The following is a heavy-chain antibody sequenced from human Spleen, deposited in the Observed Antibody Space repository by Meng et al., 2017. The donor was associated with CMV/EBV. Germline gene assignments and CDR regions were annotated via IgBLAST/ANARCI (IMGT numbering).Heavy chain of an antibody. J-gene: IGHJ4*02. CDR1: GFSLRISGMG. Sequence: SGFSLRISGMGLGWLRQPPGTALEWLAFISWDGDKRSRPSLKSRLTITKDTSKNQVVLTMTNMDPVDTATYYCAHSPYFYDSRSFDYWGQGTLVTVSS. CDR3: AHSPYFYDSRSFDY. CDR2: ISWDGDK. V-gene: IGHV2-5*02. D-gene: IGHD3-22*01.